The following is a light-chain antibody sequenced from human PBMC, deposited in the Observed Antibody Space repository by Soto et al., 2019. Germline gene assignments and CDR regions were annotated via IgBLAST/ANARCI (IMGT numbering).Light chain of an antibody. Sequence: QSALTQPASVSGSPGQSITISCTGTSSDVGAYNYVSWYQQHPGKAPKLMIFEVNNRPSGVSTRFSGSKSCNTASLAISGLQAEDEADYYCSSYTSSSTLVFGGGTKLTVL. V-gene: IGLV2-14*01. CDR3: SSYTSSSTLV. J-gene: IGLJ2*01. CDR2: EVN. CDR1: SSDVGAYNY.